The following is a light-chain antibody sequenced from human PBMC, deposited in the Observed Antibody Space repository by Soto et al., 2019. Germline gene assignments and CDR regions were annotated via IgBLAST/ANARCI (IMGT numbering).Light chain of an antibody. J-gene: IGKJ4*01. CDR3: QQYDNLLT. Sequence: DIQMTQSPSSLSASVGDRVTITCQASQDITNYLNWYQQKPGKAPKLLIYDASNLETGGPSRFSGSRSGTDFTFTISSLQPEYIATYYCQQYDNLLTFGGGTKVEIK. CDR2: DAS. V-gene: IGKV1-33*01. CDR1: QDITNY.